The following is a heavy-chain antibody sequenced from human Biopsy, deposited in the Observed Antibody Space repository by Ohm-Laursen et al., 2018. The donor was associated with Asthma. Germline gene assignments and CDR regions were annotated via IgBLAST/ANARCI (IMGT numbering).Heavy chain of an antibody. V-gene: IGHV3-23*01. CDR1: GFTLGSYS. D-gene: IGHD3-22*01. CDR2: ISASGVRT. J-gene: IGHJ5*02. CDR3: AKITTDRQKANNWFDP. Sequence: SLRLSCTASGFTLGSYSMNWLRQAPGKGLEWVSSISASGVRTFYADSVKGRFTVSRDSSRNTLYLQLSTLRVEDTAVYFCAKITTDRQKANNWFDPWGQGTLVTVSS.